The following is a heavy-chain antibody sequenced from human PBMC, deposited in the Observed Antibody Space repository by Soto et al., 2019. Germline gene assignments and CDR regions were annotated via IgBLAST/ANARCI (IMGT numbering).Heavy chain of an antibody. D-gene: IGHD2-2*03. CDR1: GGSISTITW. Sequence: QVQLRESGPGLVKTSGTLSLTCAVSGGSISTITWWSWVRQPPGKGLQWIGEIYHSGSTNYNPSLKSRVTISVDKYKIQFSLELSSVTAADTAVYYCARDLGSCSSTSCPAFDYWGQGTLVTVSS. J-gene: IGHJ4*02. V-gene: IGHV4-4*02. CDR2: IYHSGST. CDR3: ARDLGSCSSTSCPAFDY.